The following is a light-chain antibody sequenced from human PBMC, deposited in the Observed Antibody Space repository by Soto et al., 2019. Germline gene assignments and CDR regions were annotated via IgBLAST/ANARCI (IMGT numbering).Light chain of an antibody. CDR3: HQYRSTPQT. CDR1: QRVLYSSNNKHY. V-gene: IGKV4-1*01. Sequence: DIVMTQSPDSLAVSLGEMATFNCRSSQRVLYSSNNKHYLAWYQQKPGQPPKLLFSWASTRESGVPDRFSGIGSGTVFTLTVSSLQVEDVAIYYCHQYRSTPQTFGHGSNV. CDR2: WAS. J-gene: IGKJ1*01.